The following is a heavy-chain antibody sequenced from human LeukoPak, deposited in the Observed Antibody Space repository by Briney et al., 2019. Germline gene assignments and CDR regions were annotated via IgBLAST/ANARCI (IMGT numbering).Heavy chain of an antibody. CDR3: ARGSGTLGY. D-gene: IGHD6-13*01. V-gene: IGHV4-59*08. J-gene: IGHJ4*02. Sequence: SETLSLTCTVSGGSMSSYYWTWIRQPPGKGLEWIGYIYYSGSTHYNPSLKSRVTISVDTSKNQFSLKLSSVTAADTAVYYCARGSGTLGYWGQGTLVTVSS. CDR1: GGSMSSYY. CDR2: IYYSGST.